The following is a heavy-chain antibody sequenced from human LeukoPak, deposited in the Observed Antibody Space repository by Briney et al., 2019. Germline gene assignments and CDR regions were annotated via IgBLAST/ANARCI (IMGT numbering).Heavy chain of an antibody. CDR3: ARDPNLSSTSPPYMDV. J-gene: IGHJ6*03. CDR2: LKQDGSEK. CDR1: GFTLSSYW. Sequence: GSLRLSCAASGFTLSSYWMSWVRQAPGKGLEWVANLKQDGSEKYYVDSVKGRFTISRDNAKNSLYLQMNSLRAEDTSVYYCARDPNLSSTSPPYMDVWGKGTTVTVSS. D-gene: IGHD2-2*01. V-gene: IGHV3-7*01.